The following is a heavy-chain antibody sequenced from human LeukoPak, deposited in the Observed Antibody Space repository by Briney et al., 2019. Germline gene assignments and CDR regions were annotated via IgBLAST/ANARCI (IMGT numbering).Heavy chain of an antibody. D-gene: IGHD3-22*01. Sequence: ASVKVSCKASGGTFSSYAISWVRQAPGQGLEWMGRIIPILGIANYAQKFQGRVTITADKSTSTAYMELSSLRSEDTAVYYCARDEGGDYYDSKRNWFDPWGQGTLVTVSS. J-gene: IGHJ5*02. CDR2: IIPILGIA. CDR3: ARDEGGDYYDSKRNWFDP. V-gene: IGHV1-69*04. CDR1: GGTFSSYA.